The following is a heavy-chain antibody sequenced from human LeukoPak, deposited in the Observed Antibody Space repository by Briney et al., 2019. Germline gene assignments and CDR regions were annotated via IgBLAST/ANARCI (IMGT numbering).Heavy chain of an antibody. CDR2: IYYSGRT. V-gene: IGHV4-59*08. CDR1: GGSINNYF. CDR3: ARRGNNRNDFNWFDP. D-gene: IGHD1-1*01. J-gene: IGHJ5*02. Sequence: PSETLSLTCSVSGGSINNYFWTWIRQPPGKGLEWIGQIYYSGRTNYSPSFKSRVTISVDTSKNQFSLKLSSMTAADTAVYYCARRGNNRNDFNWFDPWGQGILVTVSS.